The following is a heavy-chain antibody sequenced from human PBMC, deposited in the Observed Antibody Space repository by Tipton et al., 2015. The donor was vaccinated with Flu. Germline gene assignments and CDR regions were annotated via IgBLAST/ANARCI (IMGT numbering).Heavy chain of an antibody. CDR3: ARDPSLGMPDYFDY. CDR2: IYNSQYT. CDR1: GAFFTSYY. J-gene: IGHJ4*02. V-gene: IGHV4-59*12. D-gene: IGHD2-2*01. Sequence: TLSLTCTVSGAFFTSYYWNWIRQPPGKGLEWIGYIYNSQYTKYNPSLKSRVTISVDTSKKQLSLQLRSVTAADTAVYYCARDPSLGMPDYFDYWGQGTLVTASS.